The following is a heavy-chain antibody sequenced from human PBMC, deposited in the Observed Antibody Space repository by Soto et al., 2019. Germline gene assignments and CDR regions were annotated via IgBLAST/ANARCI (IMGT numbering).Heavy chain of an antibody. CDR3: AREGSSFGSGSYYAYYYYGMDV. J-gene: IGHJ6*02. V-gene: IGHV1-8*01. Sequence: ASVKVSCKASGYTFTSYDINWVRQATGQGLEWMGWMNPNSGNTGYAQKFQGRVTMTRNTSISTAYMGLSSLGSEDTAVYYCAREGSSFGSGSYYAYYYYGMDVWGQGTTVTVSS. CDR1: GYTFTSYD. CDR2: MNPNSGNT. D-gene: IGHD3-10*01.